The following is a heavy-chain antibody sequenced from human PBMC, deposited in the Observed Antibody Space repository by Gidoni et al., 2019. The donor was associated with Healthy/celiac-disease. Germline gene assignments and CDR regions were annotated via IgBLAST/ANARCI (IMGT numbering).Heavy chain of an antibody. D-gene: IGHD4-4*01. V-gene: IGHV3-49*03. CDR3: TGGEMATIPTGFDP. CDR1: GFTFGDDA. CDR2: IRSKAYVGTT. Sequence: EVQLVEAGGGWVQRGRSRRLCCTASGFTFGDDAMSWFRQAPGKGLEWVGFIRSKAYVGTTEYAASVKGRFTISRDDSKSIAYLQMNSLKTEDTAVYYCTGGEMATIPTGFDPWGQGTLVTVSS. J-gene: IGHJ5*02.